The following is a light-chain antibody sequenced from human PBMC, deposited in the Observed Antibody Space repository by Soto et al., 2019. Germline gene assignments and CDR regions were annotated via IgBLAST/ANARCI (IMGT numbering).Light chain of an antibody. CDR2: AAS. CDR1: RSFASSY. Sequence: EIVLTQSPVTLSLSPGERATLSCRASRSFASSYLGWYQQKPGQAPRLLIYAASTRATGIPDRFSGSGSATDFTLTISRLEPEDSATYYCQQLWTYPLTFGGGTKVEI. J-gene: IGKJ4*01. CDR3: QQLWTYPLT. V-gene: IGKV3D-20*02.